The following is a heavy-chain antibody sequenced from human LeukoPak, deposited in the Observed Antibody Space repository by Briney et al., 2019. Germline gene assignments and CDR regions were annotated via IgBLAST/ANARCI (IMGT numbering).Heavy chain of an antibody. Sequence: GGSLRLSCAASGFTFSSYWMHWVRQAPGKGLVWVSRINSDGSSTSYADSVKSRFTISRDNAKNTLYLQMNSLRAEDTAVYYCARAPFGGVATVGAFDIWGQGTMVTVSS. CDR1: GFTFSSYW. V-gene: IGHV3-74*01. D-gene: IGHD5-12*01. CDR2: INSDGSST. J-gene: IGHJ3*02. CDR3: ARAPFGGVATVGAFDI.